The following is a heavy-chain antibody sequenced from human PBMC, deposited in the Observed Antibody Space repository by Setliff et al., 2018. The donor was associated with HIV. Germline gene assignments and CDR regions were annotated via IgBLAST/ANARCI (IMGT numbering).Heavy chain of an antibody. CDR3: ARAGASSGWYGWYFDY. CDR1: GGTFSSYA. J-gene: IGHJ4*02. V-gene: IGHV1-69*13. D-gene: IGHD6-19*01. CDR2: IIPIFGTA. Sequence: SVKVSCKASGGTFSSYAISWVRQAPGQGLEWMGGIIPIFGTANYAKKFQGRVTITADESTSTAYMELSSLRSEDTAVYYCARAGASSGWYGWYFDYWGQGTLVTVSS.